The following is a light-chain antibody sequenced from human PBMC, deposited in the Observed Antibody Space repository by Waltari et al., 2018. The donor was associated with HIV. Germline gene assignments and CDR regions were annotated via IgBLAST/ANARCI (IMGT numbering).Light chain of an antibody. CDR2: DDN. J-gene: IGLJ3*02. CDR3: QVWDTTTDQWV. CDR1: NIGSNR. V-gene: IGLV3-21*04. Sequence: SYVLTQPPSVSVDPGETARITCGGTNIGSNREQGYQQKPGKAPVLVIYDDNDRPSGIPERFSGSSSGNTATLTISRVEAGDEADYYCQVWDTTTDQWVFGGGTELAVL.